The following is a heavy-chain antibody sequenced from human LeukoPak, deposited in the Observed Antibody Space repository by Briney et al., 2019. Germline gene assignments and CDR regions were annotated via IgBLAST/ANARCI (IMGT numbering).Heavy chain of an antibody. CDR2: IYTSGST. V-gene: IGHV4-4*09. J-gene: IGHJ5*02. CDR1: GGSISSYY. Sequence: SETLSLTCTVSGGSISSYYWSWIRQPPGKGLEWIGYIYTSGSTNYNPSLKSRVTISVDTSKNQFSLKLSSVTAADTAVYYCASSYYDFWSGLWNWFDPWGQGTLVTVSS. CDR3: ASSYYDFWSGLWNWFDP. D-gene: IGHD3-3*01.